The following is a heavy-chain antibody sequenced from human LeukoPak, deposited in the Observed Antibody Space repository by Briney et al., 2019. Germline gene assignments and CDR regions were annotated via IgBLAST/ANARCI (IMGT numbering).Heavy chain of an antibody. V-gene: IGHV4-34*01. D-gene: IGHD2-21*01. Sequence: SETLSLTCAVYGGSFSGYYWSWIRQPPGKGLEWIGEINHSGSTNYNPSLKSRVTISVDTSKNQFSLKLSSVTAADTAVYYCARYKVWTHRYSSYYYYYGMDVWGQGTTVTVSS. CDR3: ARYKVWTHRYSSYYYYYGMDV. J-gene: IGHJ6*02. CDR1: GGSFSGYY. CDR2: INHSGST.